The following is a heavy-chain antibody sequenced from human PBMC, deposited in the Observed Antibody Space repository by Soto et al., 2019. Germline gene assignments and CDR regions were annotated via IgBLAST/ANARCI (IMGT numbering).Heavy chain of an antibody. D-gene: IGHD6-6*01. Sequence: PGGSLRLSCAASGFTVNSYYVNWVRQAPGKGLEWVSVISGSDDSTYYADSVKGRFTISRDNSKNTLYLQMNSLRAEDTAVYYCAKRSSSSTFDYPGQQTLVTVSS. CDR1: GFTVNSYY. V-gene: IGHV3-23*01. J-gene: IGHJ4*02. CDR2: ISGSDDST. CDR3: AKRSSSSTFDY.